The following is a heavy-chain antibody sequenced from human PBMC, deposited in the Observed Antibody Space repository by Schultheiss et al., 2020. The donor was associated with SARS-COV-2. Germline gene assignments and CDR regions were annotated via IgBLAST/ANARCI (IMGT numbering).Heavy chain of an antibody. Sequence: GGSLRLSCAASGFTFSSYAMSWVRQAPGKGLEWVAVISYDGSNKYYADSVKGRFTISRDNSKNTLYLQMNSLRAEDTAVYYCARTSNYYYYYMDVWGKGTTVTVSS. J-gene: IGHJ6*03. CDR2: ISYDGSNK. CDR1: GFTFSSYA. V-gene: IGHV3-30*03. CDR3: ARTSNYYYYYMDV.